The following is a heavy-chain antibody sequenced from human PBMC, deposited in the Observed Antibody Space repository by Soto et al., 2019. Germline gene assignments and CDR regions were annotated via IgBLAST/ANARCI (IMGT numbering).Heavy chain of an antibody. Sequence: QITLKESGPTLVKPTQTLTLTCIFSGFSLRTSGVGVGWIRQPPGKALEWLGFIYWNDAKRYSPSLKSRLTITKDTSKNQVVLTMTNMDPVDTATYYCAKSGSSGWYGWFDPWGQGTLVTVSS. J-gene: IGHJ5*02. CDR3: AKSGSSGWYGWFDP. D-gene: IGHD6-19*01. CDR1: GFSLRTSGVG. V-gene: IGHV2-5*01. CDR2: IYWNDAK.